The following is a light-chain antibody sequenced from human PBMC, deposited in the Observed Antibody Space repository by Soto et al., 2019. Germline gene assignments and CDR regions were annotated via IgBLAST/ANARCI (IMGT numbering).Light chain of an antibody. J-gene: IGLJ1*01. CDR2: EGS. V-gene: IGLV2-23*01. CDR1: SSDVGSYNL. Sequence: QSALTQPASVSGSPGQSITISCTGTSSDVGSYNLVSWYQQHPGKAPKLMIYEGSKRPSGVSNGFSGSKSGNTASLTISGLQAEDEADYYCCSYAGSSSYVFGTGTKLTVL. CDR3: CSYAGSSSYV.